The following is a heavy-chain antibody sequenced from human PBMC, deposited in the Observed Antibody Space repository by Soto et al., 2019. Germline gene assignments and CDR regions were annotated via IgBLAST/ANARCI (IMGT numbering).Heavy chain of an antibody. CDR1: GGTSSSYA. CDR3: ARGRGSRLLEWLFEGMDV. D-gene: IGHD3-3*01. J-gene: IGHJ6*02. Sequence: QVQLVQSGAEVKKPGYSVKVSCKASGGTSSSYAISWVRQAPGQGLEWMGGIIPMFGAPNNAQKFQGRVTITAAESKSTVYMELSSLRSEDTAVYYCARGRGSRLLEWLFEGMDVWGQGTTVIVSS. CDR2: IIPMFGAP. V-gene: IGHV1-69*01.